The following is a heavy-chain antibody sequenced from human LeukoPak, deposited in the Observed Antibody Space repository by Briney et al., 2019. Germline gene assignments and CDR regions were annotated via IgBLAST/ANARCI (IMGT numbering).Heavy chain of an antibody. J-gene: IGHJ6*03. CDR3: ARGVDTAMVPHYMDV. Sequence: ASVKVSCKASGYTFTGYYMHWVRQAPGQGLEWMGWINPNSGNTGYAQKFQGRVTMTRNTSISTAYMELSSPRSEDTAVYYCARGVDTAMVPHYMDVWGKGTTVTVSS. V-gene: IGHV1-8*02. CDR2: INPNSGNT. CDR1: GYTFTGYY. D-gene: IGHD5-18*01.